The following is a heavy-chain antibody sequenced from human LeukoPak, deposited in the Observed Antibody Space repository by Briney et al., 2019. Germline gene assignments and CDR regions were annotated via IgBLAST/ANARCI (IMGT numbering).Heavy chain of an antibody. V-gene: IGHV4-61*05. CDR3: ARGGPAGKDYFDY. CDR2: IYYSGST. Sequence: SETLSLTCTVSGGSISSSSYYWGWIRQPPGKGLEWIGYIYYSGSTNYNPSLKSRVTISVDTSKNQFSLKLSSVTAADTAVYYCARGGPAGKDYFDYWGQGTLVTVSS. CDR1: GGSISSSSYY. D-gene: IGHD6-13*01. J-gene: IGHJ4*02.